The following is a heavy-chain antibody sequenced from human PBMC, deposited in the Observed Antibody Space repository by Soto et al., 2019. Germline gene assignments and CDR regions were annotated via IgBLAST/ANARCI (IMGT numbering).Heavy chain of an antibody. D-gene: IGHD1-26*01. V-gene: IGHV3-33*01. CDR3: ARVSEGGSYYGGLDY. J-gene: IGHJ4*02. CDR1: EFTSGSYG. Sequence: QVQLVESGGGVVQPGRSLRLSGARPEFTSGSYGRNWVRQAPGKGLEWVAVIWYVGNIKYYADSVKGRFTISRDNSKNTLYLQMNSLIAEDTAVYYCARVSEGGSYYGGLDYWGQGTLVTVSS. CDR2: IWYVGNIK.